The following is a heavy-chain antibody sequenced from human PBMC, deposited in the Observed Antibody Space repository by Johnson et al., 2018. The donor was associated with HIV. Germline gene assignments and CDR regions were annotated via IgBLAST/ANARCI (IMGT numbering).Heavy chain of an antibody. Sequence: QPGGSLRLSCAASGFTFSSYGMHWVRQAPGKGLEWVAVISYDGSNKYYADSVKGRFSISRDNSKNTLYLQMNSLRAEDTATYYCAKSPGKDNGGNSGGIDFWGQGTMVTVSS. CDR2: ISYDGSNK. CDR1: GFTFSSYG. V-gene: IGHV3-30*18. CDR3: AKSPGKDNGGNSGGIDF. J-gene: IGHJ3*01. D-gene: IGHD4-23*01.